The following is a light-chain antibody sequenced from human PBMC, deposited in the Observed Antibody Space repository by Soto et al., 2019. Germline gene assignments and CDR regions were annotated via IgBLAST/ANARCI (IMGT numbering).Light chain of an antibody. V-gene: IGLV2-11*01. CDR2: AVS. CDR3: CSYAGYYTLV. Sequence: QSALTQPRSVSGSPGQSVTISCTGTSSDVGGYNYVSWYQQHPGKAPKLIIYAVSGRPSGVHDRFSGSKSGNTASLTISGLQADDEADYYCCSYAGYYTLVFGGGTKVTVL. CDR1: SSDVGGYNY. J-gene: IGLJ2*01.